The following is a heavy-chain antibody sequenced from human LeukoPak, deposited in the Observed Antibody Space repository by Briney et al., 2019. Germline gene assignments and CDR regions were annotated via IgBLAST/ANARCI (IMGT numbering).Heavy chain of an antibody. Sequence: ASVKVSCKASGYTFTTYGISWVRQAPGQGLEWMGVINPSGDGTNYPQRFQGRVTLTRDTSTSTVYMELSSLRSEDTAIYYCAKETPNTGWFDPWGQGTLVTVSS. CDR1: GYTFTTYG. D-gene: IGHD1-14*01. CDR3: AKETPNTGWFDP. J-gene: IGHJ5*02. CDR2: INPSGDGT. V-gene: IGHV1-46*01.